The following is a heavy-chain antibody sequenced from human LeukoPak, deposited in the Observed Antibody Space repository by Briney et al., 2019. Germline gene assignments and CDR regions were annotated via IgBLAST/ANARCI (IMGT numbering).Heavy chain of an antibody. CDR1: GFTLNSYW. CDR3: ARGAHVLDI. D-gene: IGHD1-26*01. V-gene: IGHV3-74*01. Sequence: GGSLRLSCAASGFTLNSYWMHWARQAPGKGLVWVSRINRDESSTTYVDSVKGRFTISRDNAKNTLYLQMDSRRVEDTAVYFCARGAHVLDIWGQGTMVTVS. J-gene: IGHJ3*02. CDR2: INRDESST.